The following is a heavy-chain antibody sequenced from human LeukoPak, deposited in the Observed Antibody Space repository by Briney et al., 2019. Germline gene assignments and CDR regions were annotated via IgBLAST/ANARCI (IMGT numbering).Heavy chain of an antibody. J-gene: IGHJ4*02. V-gene: IGHV4-59*12. CDR2: IYYSGST. CDR1: GGSISSYY. Sequence: SETLSLTCTVSGGSISSYYWSWIRQPSGKGLEWIGYIYYSGSTNYNPSLKSRVTISVDTAKNQFSLKLSSVTAADTAVYYCARRRQMVRGVTMSQLYDYWGQGTLVTVSS. CDR3: ARRRQMVRGVTMSQLYDY. D-gene: IGHD3-10*01.